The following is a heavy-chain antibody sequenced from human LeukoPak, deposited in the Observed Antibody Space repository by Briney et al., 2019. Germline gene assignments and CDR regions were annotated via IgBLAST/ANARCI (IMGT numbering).Heavy chain of an antibody. V-gene: IGHV3-7*01. CDR2: IKHDGSEK. D-gene: IGHD6-19*01. CDR1: GFTFSSYW. J-gene: IGHJ4*02. Sequence: GGSLRLSSAASGFTFSSYWMSWVRQAPGKGLEWVANIKHDGSEKYYVDSVKGRFTISRDNAKNSLYLQMNSLRAEDTAVYYCARPYSSGWYAGGYFDYWGQGTLVTVSS. CDR3: ARPYSSGWYAGGYFDY.